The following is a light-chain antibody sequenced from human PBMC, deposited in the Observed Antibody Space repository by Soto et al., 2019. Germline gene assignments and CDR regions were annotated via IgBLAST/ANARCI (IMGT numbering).Light chain of an antibody. CDR2: GAS. CDR1: QSVSSSY. J-gene: IGKJ4*01. CDR3: QQYGSSPLT. Sequence: EIVLTQSPGTLSLSPGERATLSCRASQSVSSSYLVWYQQKPGQAPRLIIYGASSRATGIPDRFSGSGSGTDFTLTISRLEPEDFAVYYCQQYGSSPLTFGGGTKVEIK. V-gene: IGKV3-20*01.